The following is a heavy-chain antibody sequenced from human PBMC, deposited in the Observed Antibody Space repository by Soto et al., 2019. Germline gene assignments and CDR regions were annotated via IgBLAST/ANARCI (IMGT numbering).Heavy chain of an antibody. CDR3: AKDLDSGYSYSPPSGY. D-gene: IGHD5-18*01. V-gene: IGHV3-30*18. J-gene: IGHJ4*02. CDR2: TSYDGNNK. CDR1: GCPFRTHS. Sequence: GVPSRSPGGASGCPFRTHSLLWVCEAPGKGLEWVAVTSYDGNNKYYADPVRGRFTISRDNSKNTLYLQMNSLRAEDTAVYYCAKDLDSGYSYSPPSGYWGQGTLVTGSS.